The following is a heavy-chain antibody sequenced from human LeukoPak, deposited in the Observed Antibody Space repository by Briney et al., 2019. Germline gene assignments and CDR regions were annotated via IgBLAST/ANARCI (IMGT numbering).Heavy chain of an antibody. CDR2: IYSSGNT. CDR1: GDSVRNDDYY. CDR3: ARLDYGDINY. D-gene: IGHD4-17*01. J-gene: IGHJ4*02. Sequence: PSETLSLTCTVSGDSVRNDDYYWNWLRQPPGKGLEWIGYIYSSGNTNDDPSLRSRVTISLDTSKNQFALKLTSVTAADTAVYYCARLDYGDINYWGQGTLVTVSS. V-gene: IGHV4-61*08.